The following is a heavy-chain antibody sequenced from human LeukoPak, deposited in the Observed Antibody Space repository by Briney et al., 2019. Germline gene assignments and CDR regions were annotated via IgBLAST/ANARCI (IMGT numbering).Heavy chain of an antibody. D-gene: IGHD3-3*01. CDR3: AKGTIFGVVIMEGWFDP. Sequence: PSQTLSLTCPVSGGSISSGGYYWSWIRQHPGKGLEWIGYIYYSGSTYYNPSLKSRVTISVDTSKNQFSLKLSSVTAADTAVYYCAKGTIFGVVIMEGWFDPWGQGTLVTVSS. V-gene: IGHV4-31*03. CDR2: IYYSGST. J-gene: IGHJ5*02. CDR1: GGSISSGGYY.